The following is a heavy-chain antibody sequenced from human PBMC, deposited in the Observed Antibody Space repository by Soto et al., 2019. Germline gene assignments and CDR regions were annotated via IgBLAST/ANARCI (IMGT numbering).Heavy chain of an antibody. J-gene: IGHJ6*04. V-gene: IGHV5-51*01. Sequence: GESLKISCKGSGYSFTSYWIGWVRQMPGKGLEWMGIIYPGDSDTRYSPSFQGQVTISADKSISTAYLQWSSLKASDTAMYYCARTAAAGKYYYGMDGWGKGTTVTVAS. CDR3: ARTAAAGKYYYGMDG. CDR1: GYSFTSYW. CDR2: IYPGDSDT. D-gene: IGHD6-13*01.